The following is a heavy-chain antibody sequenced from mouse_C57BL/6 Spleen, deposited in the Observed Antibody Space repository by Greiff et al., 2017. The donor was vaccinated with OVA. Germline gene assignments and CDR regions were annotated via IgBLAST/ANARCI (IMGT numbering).Heavy chain of an antibody. CDR1: GYTFTDYN. J-gene: IGHJ3*01. V-gene: IGHV1-22*01. Sequence: VEPGASVKMSCKASGYTFTDYNMHWVKQSHGKSLEWIGYINPNNGGTSYNQKFKGKATLTVNKSSSTAYMELRSLTSEDSAVYYCARSGLRPWFAYWGQGTLVTVSA. D-gene: IGHD2-4*01. CDR3: ARSGLRPWFAY. CDR2: INPNNGGT.